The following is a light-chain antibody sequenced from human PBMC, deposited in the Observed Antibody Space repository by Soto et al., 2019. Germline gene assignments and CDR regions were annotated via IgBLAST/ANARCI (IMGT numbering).Light chain of an antibody. J-gene: IGKJ4*01. CDR1: QSVLYSSNNNNY. CDR2: WAS. Sequence: DIVMTQSPDSLAVSLGERATINCKSSQSVLYSSNNNNYLAWYQQKPGQPPKLLIYWASTRESGVPDRCSGSGSGTDFTLTINSLQAEDVAVYYCQQYYTTPLTFGGGTKVDIK. CDR3: QQYYTTPLT. V-gene: IGKV4-1*01.